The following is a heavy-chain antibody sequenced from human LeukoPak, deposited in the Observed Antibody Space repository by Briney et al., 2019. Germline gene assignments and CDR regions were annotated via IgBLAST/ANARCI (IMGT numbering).Heavy chain of an antibody. CDR1: GFTFGKYW. V-gene: IGHV3-7*03. CDR3: ARDQYDTWSRRGNFDS. D-gene: IGHD3-3*01. Sequence: GGSLRLSCVASGFTFGKYWMSWVRQAPGKGLEWVANIKLDGSEKNCVDSVKGRFTISRDNTKNSLYLQMNSLRAEDTAVFYCARDQYDTWSRRGNFDSWGQGTLVIVSS. J-gene: IGHJ4*02. CDR2: IKLDGSEK.